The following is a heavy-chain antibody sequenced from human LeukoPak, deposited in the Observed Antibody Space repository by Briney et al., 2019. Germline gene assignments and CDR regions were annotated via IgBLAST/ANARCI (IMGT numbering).Heavy chain of an antibody. D-gene: IGHD6-13*01. J-gene: IGHJ4*02. CDR2: INHSGST. CDR3: ARHLRHDIRGTDYSSSWSRKTYYFDY. Sequence: PSETLSLTCAVYGGSFSGYYWSWIRQPPGKGLEWIGEINHSGSTNYNPSLKSRVTISVDTSKNQFSLKLSSVTAADTAAYYCARHLRHDIRGTDYSSSWSRKTYYFDYWGQGTLVTVSS. V-gene: IGHV4-34*01. CDR1: GGSFSGYY.